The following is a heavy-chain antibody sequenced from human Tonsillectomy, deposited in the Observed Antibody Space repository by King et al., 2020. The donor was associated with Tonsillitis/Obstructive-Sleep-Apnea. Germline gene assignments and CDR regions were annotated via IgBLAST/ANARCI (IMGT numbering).Heavy chain of an antibody. CDR3: ASLGLGIGADYFDY. J-gene: IGHJ4*02. CDR2: IHYSGSS. V-gene: IGHV4-39*01. D-gene: IGHD7-27*01. Sequence: QLQESGPGLVKPSETLSLTCSVSGGSISSTSYYWGWIRQSPGQGLEWIGNIHYSGSSHYDPSLKSRVTMSVDTSRNQFSLNLSSVSAADTAVYYCASLGLGIGADYFDYWGQGTLVTVSS. CDR1: GGSISSTSYY.